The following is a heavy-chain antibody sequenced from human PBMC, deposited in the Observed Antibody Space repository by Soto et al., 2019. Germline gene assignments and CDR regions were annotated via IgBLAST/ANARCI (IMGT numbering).Heavy chain of an antibody. CDR3: ARHIPSGYNDAFDI. Sequence: QITLKESGPTLVKPTQTLTLTYTFSGFSLSTSGVGVGWIRQPPGKALEWVTLIYWDDDKRYSPSLKSRITITKDTSKSQVVLTMSNMDPVDTGTYYCARHIPSGYNDAFDIWGQGTMVTVSS. D-gene: IGHD3-9*01. CDR1: GFSLSTSGVG. CDR2: IYWDDDK. J-gene: IGHJ3*02. V-gene: IGHV2-5*02.